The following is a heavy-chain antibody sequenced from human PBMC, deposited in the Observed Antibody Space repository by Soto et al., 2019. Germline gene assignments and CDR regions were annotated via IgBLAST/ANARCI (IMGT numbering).Heavy chain of an antibody. CDR3: AREAVAGGDFDY. CDR1: GFTFSSYA. CDR2: ISSNGGST. J-gene: IGHJ4*02. D-gene: IGHD6-19*01. Sequence: EVQLVESGGGLVQPGGSLRLSCAASGFTFSSYAMHWVRQAPGKGLEYVSAISSNGGSTYYANSVKGRFTISRDNSKNTLYLQMGSLRAEDMAVYYCAREAVAGGDFDYWGQGTLVTVSS. V-gene: IGHV3-64*01.